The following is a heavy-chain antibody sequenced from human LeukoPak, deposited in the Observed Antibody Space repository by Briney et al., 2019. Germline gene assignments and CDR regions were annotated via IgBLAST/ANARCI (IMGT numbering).Heavy chain of an antibody. CDR3: ARPNRLRVRLYSYGSDYWFDP. CDR2: INHSGST. Sequence: SETLSLTCAVCGGSFSGYYWSWIRQPPGKGLEWIGEINHSGSTNYNPSLKSRVTISVDTSKNQFSLKLSSVTAADTAVYYCARPNRLRVRLYSYGSDYWFDPWGQGTLVTVSS. J-gene: IGHJ5*02. D-gene: IGHD5-18*01. CDR1: GGSFSGYY. V-gene: IGHV4-34*01.